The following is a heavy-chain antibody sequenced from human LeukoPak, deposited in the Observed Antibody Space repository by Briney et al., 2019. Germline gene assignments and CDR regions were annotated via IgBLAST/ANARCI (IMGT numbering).Heavy chain of an antibody. CDR3: ARAQHDSSGYSYYFDF. CDR1: GFTVSSIY. Sequence: GGSLRLSCAASGFTVSSIYMSWVRQAPGKGLEWVSIIYRGGSTYYADSVKGRFAVSRDNSKNTLSLQMNSLRAEDTAVYYCARAQHDSSGYSYYFDFWGQGTLVTVSS. D-gene: IGHD3-22*01. J-gene: IGHJ4*02. V-gene: IGHV3-53*01. CDR2: IYRGGST.